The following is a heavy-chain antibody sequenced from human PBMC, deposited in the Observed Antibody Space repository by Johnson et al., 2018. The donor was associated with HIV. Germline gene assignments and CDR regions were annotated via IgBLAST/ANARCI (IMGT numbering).Heavy chain of an antibody. CDR1: GFTFSDYY. J-gene: IGHJ3*02. CDR3: ARDQPPGYCSGGSCYSGAFDI. D-gene: IGHD2-15*01. V-gene: IGHV3-11*04. CDR2: ISSSGSTK. Sequence: QVQLVESGGGLVKPGGSLRLSCAVSGFTFSDYYMSWIRQAPGQGLEWVSYISSSGSTKYYADSVKGRFTISRDNAKNSLYLQMNSLRAEDTAVYYCARDQPPGYCSGGSCYSGAFDIWGRGTMVTVSS.